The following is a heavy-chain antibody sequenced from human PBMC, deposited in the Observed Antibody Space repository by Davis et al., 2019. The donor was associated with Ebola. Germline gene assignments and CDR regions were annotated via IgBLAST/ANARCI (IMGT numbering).Heavy chain of an antibody. Sequence: ASVKVSCKASGYTFRSYGISWVRQAPGQGLEWMGWISAYNGNTNYAQKLQGRVTMTTDTSTSTAYMELRSLRSDDTAVYFCARTSIVGTTTTASDIWGQGTLVTVSS. CDR3: ARTSIVGTTTTASDI. V-gene: IGHV1-18*01. CDR2: ISAYNGNT. D-gene: IGHD1-26*01. CDR1: GYTFRSYG. J-gene: IGHJ3*02.